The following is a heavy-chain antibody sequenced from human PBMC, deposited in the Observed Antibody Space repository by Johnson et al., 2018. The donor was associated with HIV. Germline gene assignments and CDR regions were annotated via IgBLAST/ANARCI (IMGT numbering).Heavy chain of an antibody. CDR2: VPDDGDNK. D-gene: IGHD5-18*01. Sequence: QVQLVESGGGVVQPGRSLRLSCAASEFTFSNYAMHWVRQAPGKGLEWVAVVPDDGDNKYYADSVKGRFTISRDNSKNTLYLQMNSLRAEDTAIYYCARGQLWLLDDGLDIWGQGTMVTVSS. CDR3: ARGQLWLLDDGLDI. CDR1: EFTFSNYA. V-gene: IGHV3-30-3*01. J-gene: IGHJ3*02.